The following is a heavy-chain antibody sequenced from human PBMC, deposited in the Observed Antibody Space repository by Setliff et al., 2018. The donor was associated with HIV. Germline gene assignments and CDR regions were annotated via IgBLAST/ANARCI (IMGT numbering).Heavy chain of an antibody. J-gene: IGHJ4*02. D-gene: IGHD3-22*01. Sequence: GGSLRLSCAASGFTFSSYSLNWVRQAPGKGLEWVAYITSSRSTIYYADSVKGRFTISRDNAKNSLYLQMNSLRADDTAVFYCARSPYSSGYLSHYFDYWGQGTPVTVSS. CDR3: ARSPYSSGYLSHYFDY. CDR2: ITSSRSTI. V-gene: IGHV3-48*01. CDR1: GFTFSSYS.